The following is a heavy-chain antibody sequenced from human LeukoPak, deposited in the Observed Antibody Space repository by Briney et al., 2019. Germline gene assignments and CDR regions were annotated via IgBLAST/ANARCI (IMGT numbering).Heavy chain of an antibody. J-gene: IGHJ4*02. V-gene: IGHV1-18*01. CDR3: GRRDGAYDS. CDR2: ISAYNGNT. Sequence: ASVKVSCKASGYTFTSYGISWVRQAPGQGREGMGWISAYNGNTNYAQKLQGRVTMTTDTSTSTAYMELRSLSSDDPGVYYCGRRDGAYDSWGEGTLVTVSS. D-gene: IGHD3-16*01. CDR1: GYTFTSYG.